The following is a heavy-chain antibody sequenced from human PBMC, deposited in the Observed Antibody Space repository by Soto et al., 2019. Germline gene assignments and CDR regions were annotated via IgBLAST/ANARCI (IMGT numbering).Heavy chain of an antibody. CDR1: GFSLSTSGVG. CDR2: IYWDDDK. J-gene: IGHJ4*02. V-gene: IGHV2-5*02. D-gene: IGHD3-10*01. CDR3: AHSGLLWFGEPHAFDY. Sequence: SGPTLVKPTQTLTLTCTFSGFSLSTSGVGVGWIRQPPGKALEWLALIYWDDDKRYSPSLKSRLTITKDTSKNQVVLTMTNMDPVDTATYYCAHSGLLWFGEPHAFDYWGQGTLVTVSS.